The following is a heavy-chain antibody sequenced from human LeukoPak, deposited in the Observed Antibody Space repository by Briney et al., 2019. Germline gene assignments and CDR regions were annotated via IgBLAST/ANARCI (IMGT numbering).Heavy chain of an antibody. CDR2: IYHSGST. D-gene: IGHD3-22*01. V-gene: IGHV4-4*02. CDR1: GGSIINSNW. CDR3: ARGGGDYYDSSGYYLWFDP. Sequence: SETLSLTCAVSGGSIINSNWWSWVRQPPGKGLEWIGYIYHSGSTYYNPSLKSRVTISVDRSKNQFSLKLSSVTAADTAVYYCARGGGDYYDSSGYYLWFDPWGQGTLVTVSS. J-gene: IGHJ5*02.